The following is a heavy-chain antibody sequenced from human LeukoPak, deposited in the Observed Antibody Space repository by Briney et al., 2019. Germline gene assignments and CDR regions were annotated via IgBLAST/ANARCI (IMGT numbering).Heavy chain of an antibody. V-gene: IGHV3-48*01. CDR1: GFTFSGYN. Sequence: GGSLRLSCAASGFTFSGYNMNWVRQAPGKGLEWISYITTSSSSKSYADSVKGRFSISRDNAKNSLYLQMKNLRAADTAVYCVRTHPLFYMDVWGKGTTVTVSS. CDR3: VRTHPLFYMDV. CDR2: ITTSSSSK. J-gene: IGHJ6*03.